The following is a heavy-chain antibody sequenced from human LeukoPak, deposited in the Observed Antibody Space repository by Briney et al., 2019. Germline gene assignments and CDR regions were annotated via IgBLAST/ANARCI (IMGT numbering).Heavy chain of an antibody. CDR1: GFSLSNYG. D-gene: IGHD3-10*01. J-gene: IGHJ4*02. V-gene: IGHV3-30*02. Sequence: GGSLRLSCAASGFSLSNYGMHWARQAPGKGLEWVAFIRYDGSNKYYADSVKGRFTISRDNSKNTLYLQMNSLRAEDTAVYYCAKEGGYYGPFDYWGQGTLVTVSS. CDR3: AKEGGYYGPFDY. CDR2: IRYDGSNK.